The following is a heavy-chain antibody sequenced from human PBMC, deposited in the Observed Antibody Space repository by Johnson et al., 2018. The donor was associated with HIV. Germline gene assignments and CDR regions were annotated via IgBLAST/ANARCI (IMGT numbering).Heavy chain of an antibody. Sequence: QVQLVESGGGVVQPGTSLRLSCAASGFTFSSYGIHWVRQAPGKGLEWVAFIWHDGRDVYYADSVKGRFTVSRDNSNNAVYLQMNSLGAEDTAVYYCARGGGYSIAAPSDAFDIWGQGTMVTVSS. CDR1: GFTFSSYG. J-gene: IGHJ3*02. D-gene: IGHD6-6*01. CDR3: ARGGGYSIAAPSDAFDI. V-gene: IGHV3-33*01. CDR2: IWHDGRDV.